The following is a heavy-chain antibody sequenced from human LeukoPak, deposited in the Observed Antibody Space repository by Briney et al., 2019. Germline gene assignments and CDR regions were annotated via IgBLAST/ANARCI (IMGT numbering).Heavy chain of an antibody. D-gene: IGHD3-10*01. V-gene: IGHV1-3*01. J-gene: IGHJ4*02. CDR2: INAGNGNT. Sequence: GASVTVSCKASGYTFTSYAMHWVRQAPGQRLEWMGGINAGNGNTKYSQKFQGRVTITRDTSASTAYMELSSLRSEDTAVYYCARDLLVRGVIILFGYWGQGTLVTVSS. CDR3: ARDLLVRGVIILFGY. CDR1: GYTFTSYA.